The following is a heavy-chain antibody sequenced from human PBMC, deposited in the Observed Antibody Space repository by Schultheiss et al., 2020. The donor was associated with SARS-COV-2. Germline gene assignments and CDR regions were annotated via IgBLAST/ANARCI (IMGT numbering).Heavy chain of an antibody. CDR2: IVVGSGNT. D-gene: IGHD5-12*01. J-gene: IGHJ1*01. CDR3: AADDRGSRDFQH. V-gene: IGHV1-58*02. Sequence: SVKVSCKASGYTFTSYYMHWVRQAPGQGLEWMGWIVVGSGNTNYAQKFQERVTITRDMSTSTAYMELSSLRSEDTAVYYCAADDRGSRDFQHWGQGTLVTVSS. CDR1: GYTFTSYY.